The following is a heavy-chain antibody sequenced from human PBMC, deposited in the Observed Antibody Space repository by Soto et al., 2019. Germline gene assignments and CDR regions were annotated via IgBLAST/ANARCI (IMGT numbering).Heavy chain of an antibody. D-gene: IGHD2-2*01. CDR2: IYYSGTT. CDR3: ARLIRCKTTSCYFAY. CDR1: GGSISSSSYY. V-gene: IGHV4-39*01. Sequence: PSETLSLTCTVSGGSISSSSYYWAWVRQPPGKGLEWIGSIYYSGTTYYNPSLKSRVTISEDTSKNQFSLKLSSVTAADTAVFYCARLIRCKTTSCYFAYWGQGTLVTVSS. J-gene: IGHJ4*02.